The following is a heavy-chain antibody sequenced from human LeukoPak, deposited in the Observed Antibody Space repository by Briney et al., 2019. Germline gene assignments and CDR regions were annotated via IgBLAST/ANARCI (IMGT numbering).Heavy chain of an antibody. CDR2: IYPGDSDT. D-gene: IGHD3-22*01. V-gene: IGHV5-51*01. CDR1: GYSSTSYW. CDR3: AGQLPPGYYDSSGPIDY. Sequence: HGEPLKISCKASGYSSTSYWIGWVPQMPAKGLEWMGSIYPGDSDTRYSPSFQGQVSISAEKSISTAYLKWSRLMASDTVMDYCAGQLPPGYYDSSGPIDYWGQGNRVTVSA. J-gene: IGHJ4*02.